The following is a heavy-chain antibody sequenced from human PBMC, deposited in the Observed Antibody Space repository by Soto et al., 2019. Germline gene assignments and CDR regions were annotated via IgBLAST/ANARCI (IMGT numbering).Heavy chain of an antibody. CDR2: IIPIFGTA. Sequence: SVKVSCKASGVTFSSYAISWVRQAPGQGLEWMGGIIPIFGTANYAQKFQGRVTITADKSTSTAYMELSSLRSEDTAVYYCAGGQKGYYDFWSGYSGTHGMDVWGQGTTVTVSS. CDR3: AGGQKGYYDFWSGYSGTHGMDV. V-gene: IGHV1-69*06. D-gene: IGHD3-3*01. J-gene: IGHJ6*02. CDR1: GVTFSSYA.